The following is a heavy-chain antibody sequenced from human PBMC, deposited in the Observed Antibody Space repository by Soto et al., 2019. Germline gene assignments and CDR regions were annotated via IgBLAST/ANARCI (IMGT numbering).Heavy chain of an antibody. J-gene: IGHJ4*02. V-gene: IGHV1-18*01. CDR2: ISAYKGNT. CDR3: AREALLGYCSSTSCYARPDY. CDR1: GYTFTSYG. D-gene: IGHD2-2*01. Sequence: ASVKVSCKASGYTFTSYGISWVRQAPGQGLEWMGWISAYKGNTNYAQKNQGRVTMTIDTSTSTAYMELRSLISDDTAVYYFAREALLGYCSSTSCYARPDYWGQGTLVTVSS.